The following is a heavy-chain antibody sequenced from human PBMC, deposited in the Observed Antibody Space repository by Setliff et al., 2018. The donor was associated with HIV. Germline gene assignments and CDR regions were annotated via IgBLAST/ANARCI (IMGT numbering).Heavy chain of an antibody. CDR3: ATWRVYYYYMDV. J-gene: IGHJ6*03. CDR2: IYTSGST. D-gene: IGHD3-3*01. Sequence: SETLSLTCTVSGGSISSYYWSWIRQPAGKGLEWIGHIYTSGSTNYNPPLKSRVTISVDTSKNQFSLKLSSVTAADTAVYYCATWRVYYYYMDVWGKGTTVTVSS. CDR1: GGSISSYY. V-gene: IGHV4-4*07.